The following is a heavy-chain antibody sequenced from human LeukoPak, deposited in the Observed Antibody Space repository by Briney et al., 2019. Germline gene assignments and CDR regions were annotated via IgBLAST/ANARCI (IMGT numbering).Heavy chain of an antibody. J-gene: IGHJ4*02. D-gene: IGHD3-22*01. CDR2: IYTSGST. CDR3: ARGPTDRKGGTYYYDSSGTTYYFDY. CDR1: GVSISSYY. V-gene: IGHV4-4*07. Sequence: SETLSLTCTVSGVSISSYYWSLIRQPAGKGLEWIGRIYTSGSTNYNHSLNTRVTMSVDTSKNQFSLKLSSVTAADTAVYYCARGPTDRKGGTYYYDSSGTTYYFDYWGQGTLVTVSS.